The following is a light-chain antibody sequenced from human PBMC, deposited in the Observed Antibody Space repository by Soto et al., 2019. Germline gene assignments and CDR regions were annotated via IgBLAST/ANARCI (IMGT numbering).Light chain of an antibody. CDR3: AAWDDSLSGEV. CDR2: RNN. V-gene: IGLV1-47*01. Sequence: QAVLTQPPSASGTPGQRVTISCSGSSSNIGSNYVYWYQQLPCTAPKLLIYRNNQRPSGVPDRCSGSKSGTSASLAISGLRSEDEAGYYCAAWDDSLSGEVFGTGTKLTVL. J-gene: IGLJ1*01. CDR1: SSNIGSNY.